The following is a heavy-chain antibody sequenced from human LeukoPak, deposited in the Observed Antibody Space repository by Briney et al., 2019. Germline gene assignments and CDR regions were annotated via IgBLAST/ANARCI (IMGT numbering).Heavy chain of an antibody. CDR2: ISSSSSYI. Sequence: GGSLRLSCAASGFTFSSYSMNWVRQAPGKGLEWVSSISSSSSYIYYADSVKGRFTISRDNAKNSLYLQTNSLRAEDTAVYYCASYARPIFYHYYYMDVWGKGTTVTVSS. CDR1: GFTFSSYS. CDR3: ASYARPIFYHYYYMDV. V-gene: IGHV3-21*01. J-gene: IGHJ6*03. D-gene: IGHD3-16*01.